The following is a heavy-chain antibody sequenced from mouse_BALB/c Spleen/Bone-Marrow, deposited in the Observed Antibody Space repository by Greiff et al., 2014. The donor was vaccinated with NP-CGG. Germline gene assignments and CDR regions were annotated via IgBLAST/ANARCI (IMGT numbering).Heavy chain of an antibody. J-gene: IGHJ4*01. CDR3: ARSGERYGAMDY. V-gene: IGHV5-4*02. D-gene: IGHD1-1*02. CDR2: ISNGGTYT. CDR1: GFTFSDFY. Sequence: VQLKQSGGGFVKPGGSLKLSCAASGFTFSDFYMFWFRQTPEKRLEWVATISNGGTYTYYPDSVKGRFTISRDNAKNNLHPQMSSLKSEDTAMYYCARSGERYGAMDYWGQGTSVTVTS.